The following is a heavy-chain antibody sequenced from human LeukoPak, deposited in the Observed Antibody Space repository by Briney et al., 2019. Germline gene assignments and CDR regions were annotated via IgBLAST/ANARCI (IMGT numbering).Heavy chain of an antibody. CDR3: ARHGSLCFGELSGGSYYFDY. Sequence: SETLSLTCTVSGGSISSHYWSWIRQPPGKGLGWIGYLYYSGSTNYNPSLKSRVTISVDTSKNQFSLKLSSVTAADTAVYYCARHGSLCFGELSGGSYYFDYWGQGTLVTVSS. D-gene: IGHD3-10*01. CDR1: GGSISSHY. V-gene: IGHV4-59*08. CDR2: LYYSGST. J-gene: IGHJ4*02.